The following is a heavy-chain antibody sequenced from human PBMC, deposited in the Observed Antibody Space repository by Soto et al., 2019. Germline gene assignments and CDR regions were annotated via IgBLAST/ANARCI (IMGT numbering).Heavy chain of an antibody. CDR3: ARDRIVVVPAASPGVDYYYGMDV. CDR1: GYTFTSYG. D-gene: IGHD2-2*01. CDR2: ISAYNGDT. J-gene: IGHJ6*02. Sequence: QVQLVQSGAEVKKPGASVKVSCKASGYTFTSYGISWVRQAPGQGLEWMGCISAYNGDTNYAQKHQGRVNMTTDASTSTGYMEQRSVRADDTAVYYCARDRIVVVPAASPGVDYYYGMDVWGQWTTVTVAS. V-gene: IGHV1-18*01.